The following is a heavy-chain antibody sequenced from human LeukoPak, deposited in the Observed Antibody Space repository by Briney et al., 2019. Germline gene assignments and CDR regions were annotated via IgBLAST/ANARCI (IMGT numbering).Heavy chain of an antibody. CDR3: ARVAVLRYFDWLLSPLDY. J-gene: IGHJ4*02. CDR1: GFTFSSYW. CDR2: ISSSSSYI. D-gene: IGHD3-9*01. Sequence: GGSLRLSCTASGFTFSSYWMHWVRQAPGKGLEWVSSISSSSSYIYYADSVKGRFTISRDNAKNSLYLQMNSLRAEDTAVYYCARVAVLRYFDWLLSPLDYWGQGTLVTVSS. V-gene: IGHV3-21*01.